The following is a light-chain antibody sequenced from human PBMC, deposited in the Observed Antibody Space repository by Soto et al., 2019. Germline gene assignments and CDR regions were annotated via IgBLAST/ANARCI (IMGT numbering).Light chain of an antibody. CDR3: QQYGSSPLT. V-gene: IGKV3-20*01. CDR2: GAS. J-gene: IGKJ4*01. Sequence: EIVLTQSPGTLSLSPGERATLSCRASQSVSSSYLAWYQQKPGQAPRLLIYGASSRATGIPDRFSGSGCGTDFTLTISRLEAEDFAVYYCQQYGSSPLTFGGGTKVEIK. CDR1: QSVSSSY.